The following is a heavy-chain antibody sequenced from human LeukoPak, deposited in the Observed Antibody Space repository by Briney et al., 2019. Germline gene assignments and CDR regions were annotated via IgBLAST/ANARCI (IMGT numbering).Heavy chain of an antibody. CDR1: GFTFDDYA. J-gene: IGHJ5*02. D-gene: IGHD3-9*01. CDR3: AKARYDILTGYYNWFDP. CDR2: VSGDGGST. Sequence: GGSLRLSCAASGFTFDDYAMHWVRQAPGKGLEWVSLVSGDGGSTYYADSVKGRFTISRDNSKNSLYLQMNSLGTEDTALYYCAKARYDILTGYYNWFDPWGQGTLVTVSS. V-gene: IGHV3-43*02.